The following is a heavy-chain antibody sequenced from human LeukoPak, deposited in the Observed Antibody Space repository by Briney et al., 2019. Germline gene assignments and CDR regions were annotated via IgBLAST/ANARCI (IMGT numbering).Heavy chain of an antibody. J-gene: IGHJ3*02. Sequence: GGSLRVSCAASVFTLSSNYMSWVRQAPRKGLEWVSVIYIGVFTYYADDVQGRLTISRDNSKNTLYLQMNSLRAEDTAVYYCARDLDYYDSSGYFSHAFDIWGQGTMVTVSS. CDR2: IYIGVFT. V-gene: IGHV3-53*01. CDR1: VFTLSSNY. CDR3: ARDLDYYDSSGYFSHAFDI. D-gene: IGHD3-22*01.